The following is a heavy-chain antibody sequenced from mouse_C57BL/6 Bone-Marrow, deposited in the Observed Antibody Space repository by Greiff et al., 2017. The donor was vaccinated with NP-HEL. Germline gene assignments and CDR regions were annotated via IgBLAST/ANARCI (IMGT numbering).Heavy chain of an antibody. J-gene: IGHJ3*01. CDR1: GFTFTSYG. Sequence: QVQLKQSGAELARPGASVKLSCKASGFTFTSYGIRWVKQRTGQGLEWIGEIYPRSGNTYYNEKFKGKATLTADKSSSTAYLELRSLTSEDSAVYFCARKAYYYGSSYWFAYWGQGTLVTVSA. D-gene: IGHD1-1*01. CDR3: ARKAYYYGSSYWFAY. V-gene: IGHV1-81*01. CDR2: IYPRSGNT.